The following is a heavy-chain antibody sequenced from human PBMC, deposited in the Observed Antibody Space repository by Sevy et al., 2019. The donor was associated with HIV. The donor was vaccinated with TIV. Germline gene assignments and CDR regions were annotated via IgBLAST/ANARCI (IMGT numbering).Heavy chain of an antibody. CDR2: ISSSGSTI. Sequence: GGSLRLSCAASGFTLSDYYMSWIRQAPGKGLEWVSYISSSGSTIYYADSVKGRFTISRDNAKNPLYLQMNSLRAEDTAVYYCARVVYYYYGMDVWGQGTTVTVSS. CDR3: ARVVYYYYGMDV. V-gene: IGHV3-11*01. CDR1: GFTLSDYY. J-gene: IGHJ6*02.